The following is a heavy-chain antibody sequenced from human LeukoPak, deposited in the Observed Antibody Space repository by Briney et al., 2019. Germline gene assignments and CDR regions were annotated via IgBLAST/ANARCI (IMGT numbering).Heavy chain of an antibody. Sequence: GGSLRLSCAASGFTFDDYAMPWVRQAPGKGLEWVSGISWNSGSIGYADSVKGRFTISRDNAKNSLYLQMNSLRAEDTAVYYCASSNDYGDYVRYWGQGTLVTVSS. J-gene: IGHJ4*02. D-gene: IGHD4-17*01. CDR1: GFTFDDYA. CDR2: ISWNSGSI. CDR3: ASSNDYGDYVRY. V-gene: IGHV3-9*01.